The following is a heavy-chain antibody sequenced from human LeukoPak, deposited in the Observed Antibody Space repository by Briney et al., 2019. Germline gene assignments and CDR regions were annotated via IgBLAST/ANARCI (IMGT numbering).Heavy chain of an antibody. CDR1: GFTFSSYA. Sequence: GGTLRLSCAASGFTFSSYAMHWVRQAPGKGLEWVAIISYDGSNKFYADSVKGRFTISRDNSKNTLYLQMSSLGPEDTAMYYCAKVAKGNIVVVTALDYWGQGTLVTVSS. CDR3: AKVAKGNIVVVTALDY. J-gene: IGHJ4*02. D-gene: IGHD2-21*02. CDR2: ISYDGSNK. V-gene: IGHV3-30*18.